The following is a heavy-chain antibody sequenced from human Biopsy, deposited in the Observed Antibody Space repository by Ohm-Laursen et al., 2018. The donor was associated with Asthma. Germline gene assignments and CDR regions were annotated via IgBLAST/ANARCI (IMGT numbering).Heavy chain of an antibody. CDR3: ARVASYGDLYFGIDV. D-gene: IGHD4-17*01. CDR2: VFWSGTT. V-gene: IGHV4-30-4*01. CDR1: GAYIGSRDHH. J-gene: IGHJ6*02. Sequence: SQTLSLTCTVGGAYIGSRDHHWSWIRQSPGTGLEWIGFVFWSGTTHYNRSLERRLSISIDTTRNEFSMTLRSVTAADTAAYFCARVASYGDLYFGIDVRGPGTTVSVS.